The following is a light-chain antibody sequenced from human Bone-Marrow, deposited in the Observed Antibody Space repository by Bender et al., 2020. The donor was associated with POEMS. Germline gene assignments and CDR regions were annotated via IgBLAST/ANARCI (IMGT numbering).Light chain of an antibody. J-gene: IGLJ3*02. CDR3: SSYTSNTTPWV. CDR1: SSDFGTYNL. Sequence: QSALTQAASVSGSPGQSITISCTGASSDFGTYNLVSWYQHHPGKAPKLMIYEVSKRPSGVSTRFSGSKSGNTASLTISGLRTEDEADYFCSSYTSNTTPWVFGGGTKLTVL. CDR2: EVS. V-gene: IGLV2-14*02.